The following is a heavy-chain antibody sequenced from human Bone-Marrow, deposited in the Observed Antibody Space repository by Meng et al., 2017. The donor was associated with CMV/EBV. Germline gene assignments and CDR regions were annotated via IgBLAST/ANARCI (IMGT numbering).Heavy chain of an antibody. D-gene: IGHD5-24*01. J-gene: IGHJ4*02. CDR1: GGTFSSYA. CDR2: ISGFDGHT. CDR3: ARDRDGYNGQDF. Sequence: ASVKVSCKASGGTFSSYAISWVRQAPGQGLEWMGWISGFDGHTNDAQQFQGRVTMTIDTPTSTAYMELRSLRADDTAVYVCARDRDGYNGQDFWGRGTLVTVSS. V-gene: IGHV1-18*01.